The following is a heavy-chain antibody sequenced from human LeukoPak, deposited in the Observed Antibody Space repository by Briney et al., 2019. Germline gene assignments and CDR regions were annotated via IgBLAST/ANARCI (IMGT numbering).Heavy chain of an antibody. J-gene: IGHJ3*02. D-gene: IGHD1-26*01. V-gene: IGHV4-59*01. Sequence: SETLSLTCTVSGGSISSYYWSWIRQPPGKGLEWIGYIYYSGSTSYNPSLTSRVTLSLDTSNNQFSLNLRSVTAADTAVYYCATTTSGGDAFDIWGQGTMVTVSS. CDR2: IYYSGST. CDR1: GGSISSYY. CDR3: ATTTSGGDAFDI.